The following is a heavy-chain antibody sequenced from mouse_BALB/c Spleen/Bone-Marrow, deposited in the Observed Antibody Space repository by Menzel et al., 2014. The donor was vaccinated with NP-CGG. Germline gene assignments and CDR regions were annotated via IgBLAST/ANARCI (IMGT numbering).Heavy chain of an antibody. CDR1: GFNIKDTY. Sequence: DVKLVESGAELVKPGASVKLSCTASGFNIKDTYMHWVKQRPEQGLEWIGRIDPANGNTKYDPKFQGKATITADTSSNTAYLQLSSLTSEDTAVYYCASYYYGRYFDVWGAGATLTVSS. CDR3: ASYYYGRYFDV. J-gene: IGHJ1*01. V-gene: IGHV14-3*02. D-gene: IGHD1-1*01. CDR2: IDPANGNT.